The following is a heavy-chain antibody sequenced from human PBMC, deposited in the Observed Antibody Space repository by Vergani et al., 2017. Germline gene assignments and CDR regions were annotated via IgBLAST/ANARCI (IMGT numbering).Heavy chain of an antibody. CDR3: ANRGGVVYFFDAFDI. CDR2: ISWNSGSI. Sequence: EVQLVESGGGLVQPGRSLRLSCAASGFTFDDYAMHWVRQAPGKGLEWVSGISWNSGSIGYADSVKGRFTISRDNAKNTLYLQMNSLRAEDTAVYYCANRGGVVYFFDAFDIWGQGTMVTVSS. CDR1: GFTFDDYA. V-gene: IGHV3-9*01. J-gene: IGHJ3*02. D-gene: IGHD3-3*01.